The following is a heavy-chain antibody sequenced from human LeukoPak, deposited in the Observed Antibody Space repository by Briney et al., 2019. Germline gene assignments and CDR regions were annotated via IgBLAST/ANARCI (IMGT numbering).Heavy chain of an antibody. D-gene: IGHD6-6*01. CDR1: GGSFSGYY. CDR3: PRGRRYSSSSGFDY. CDR2: INHSGST. Sequence: SETLSLTCAVYGGSFSGYYWSWIRQPPGKGLEWIGEINHSGSTNYNPSLKSRVTISVDTSKNQFSLKLSSVTAADTAVYYCPRGRRYSSSSGFDYWGQGTLVTVSS. J-gene: IGHJ4*02. V-gene: IGHV4-34*01.